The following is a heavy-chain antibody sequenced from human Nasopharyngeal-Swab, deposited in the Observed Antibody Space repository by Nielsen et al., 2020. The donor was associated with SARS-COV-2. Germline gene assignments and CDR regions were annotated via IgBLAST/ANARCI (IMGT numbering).Heavy chain of an antibody. CDR2: ISRCSVTI. Sequence: SLKISCAASGFTFDDYAMHWVRQAPGKGLEWVSGISRCSVTIGYADSLKGRISISRDNAKNALYLQMNSLRPEDTARYYCVKGVAVVWGHVNDWGRGTLVTVSS. J-gene: IGHJ4*01. D-gene: IGHD7-27*01. V-gene: IGHV3-9*01. CDR1: GFTFDDYA. CDR3: VKGVAVVWGHVND.